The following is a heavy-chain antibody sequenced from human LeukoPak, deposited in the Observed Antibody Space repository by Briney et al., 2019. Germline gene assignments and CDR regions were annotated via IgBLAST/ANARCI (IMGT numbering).Heavy chain of an antibody. Sequence: ASVKVTCKASGYTFTSYGISWVRQAPGQGLEWMGWISAYNGNTNYAQKLQGRVTMTTDTSTSTAYMELRSLRSDDMAVYYCARGVIVWGSDNPNDNWFDPWGQGTLVTVSS. V-gene: IGHV1-18*03. D-gene: IGHD3-16*01. CDR2: ISAYNGNT. J-gene: IGHJ5*02. CDR1: GYTFTSYG. CDR3: ARGVIVWGSDNPNDNWFDP.